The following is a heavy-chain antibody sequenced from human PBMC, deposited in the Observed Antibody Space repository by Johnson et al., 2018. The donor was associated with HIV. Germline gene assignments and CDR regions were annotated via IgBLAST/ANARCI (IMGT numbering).Heavy chain of an antibody. V-gene: IGHV3-30*04. CDR1: GFTFSNYV. D-gene: IGHD3-3*01. Sequence: QVQLVESGGGVVQPGRSLRLSCAASGFTFSNYVMHWVRQAPGKGLEWVAVISYDGSNKYYADSVKGRFTISRDNSKNTLYLQMNSLRAEDTAVYYCARDLRSSHLYAFDIWCQGTMVTVSS. CDR2: ISYDGSNK. J-gene: IGHJ3*02. CDR3: ARDLRSSHLYAFDI.